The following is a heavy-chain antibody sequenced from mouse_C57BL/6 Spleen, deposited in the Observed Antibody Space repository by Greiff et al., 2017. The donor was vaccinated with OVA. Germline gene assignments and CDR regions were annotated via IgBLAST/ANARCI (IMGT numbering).Heavy chain of an antibody. CDR2: IYPGSGRT. CDR3: ARDSSGYGGYAMDY. D-gene: IGHD3-2*02. CDR1: GYTFTSYW. J-gene: IGHJ4*01. Sequence: VQLQQPGAELVKPGASVKMSCKASGYTFTSYWITWVKQRPGQGLEWIGDIYPGSGRTNYNEKFKSKATLTVDTSSSTAYMQLSSLTSEDSAVYYCARDSSGYGGYAMDYWGQGTSVTVSS. V-gene: IGHV1-55*01.